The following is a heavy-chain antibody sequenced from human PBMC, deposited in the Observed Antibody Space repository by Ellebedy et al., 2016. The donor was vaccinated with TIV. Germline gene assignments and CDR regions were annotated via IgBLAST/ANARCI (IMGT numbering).Heavy chain of an antibody. V-gene: IGHV3-48*01. CDR1: GFTFSSYS. D-gene: IGHD5-18*01. CDR3: ARDPVDTSMVKFYFDY. Sequence: PGGSLRLSCAGSGFTFSSYSMNWVRQAPGKGLEWVAYISRSTTTIYYADSVRGRFTISRDNAKNSLYLQMNSLRAEDTAVYYCARDPVDTSMVKFYFDYWGQGTLVSVSS. CDR2: ISRSTTTI. J-gene: IGHJ4*02.